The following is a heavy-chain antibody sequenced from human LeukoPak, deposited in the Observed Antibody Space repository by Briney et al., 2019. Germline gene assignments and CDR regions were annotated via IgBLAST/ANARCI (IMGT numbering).Heavy chain of an antibody. CDR2: IYHSGNT. V-gene: IGHV4-38-2*02. J-gene: IGHJ5*02. Sequence: SETLSLTCTVSGYSISSGYYWGWIRQPPGKGLEWIANIYHSGNTYYNPSLKSRVTISVDTSRNQFSLKLSSVTAADTAVYYCARGAIAARPFGWFDPWGQGTLVTVSS. CDR3: ARGAIAARPFGWFDP. D-gene: IGHD6-6*01. CDR1: GYSISSGYY.